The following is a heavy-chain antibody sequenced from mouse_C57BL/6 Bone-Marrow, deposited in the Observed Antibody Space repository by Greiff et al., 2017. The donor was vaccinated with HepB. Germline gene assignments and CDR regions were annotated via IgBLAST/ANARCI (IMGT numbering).Heavy chain of an antibody. J-gene: IGHJ1*03. D-gene: IGHD1-1*01. Sequence: EVQLQQSGAELVRPGASVKLSCTASGFNIKDDYMHWVKQRPEQGLEWIGWIDPENGDTEYASKFQGKATITADTSSNTAYLQRSSLTSEDTAVYYDTTAAYCYSSTLCWYFDVGGTGTTVTVTA. CDR1: GFNIKDDY. V-gene: IGHV14-4*01. CDR2: IDPENGDT. CDR3: TTAAYCYSSTLCWYFDV.